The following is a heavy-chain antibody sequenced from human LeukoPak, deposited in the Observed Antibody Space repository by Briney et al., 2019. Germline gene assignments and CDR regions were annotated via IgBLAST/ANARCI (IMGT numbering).Heavy chain of an antibody. V-gene: IGHV3-7*01. CDR3: ATRLCSTSGCRAYSQYSLDI. J-gene: IGHJ6*04. D-gene: IGHD2-8*01. CDR1: GFTFSGYW. Sequence: PGGSLRLSCATSGFTFSGYWMTWVRQAPGKGLEWVANIKEGGGEGYYVDSVKGRFTISRDNAKNSLYLQMNSLRAEDTAVYHCATRLCSTSGCRAYSQYSLDIWGRGTTVTVSS. CDR2: IKEGGGEG.